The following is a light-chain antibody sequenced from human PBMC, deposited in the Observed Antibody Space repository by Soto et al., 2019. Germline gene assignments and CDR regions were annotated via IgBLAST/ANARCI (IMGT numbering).Light chain of an antibody. Sequence: DIQMTQSPSTLSASVGDRVTITCRASQSISSGLAWYQQKPGRAPKLLIYKASSLETGVPSRFSGSGSGTEFTLIISSLQPDDFASYCCQQYGSSSPWTFGQGTKVEIK. V-gene: IGKV1-5*03. CDR3: QQYGSSSPWT. CDR2: KAS. J-gene: IGKJ1*01. CDR1: QSISSG.